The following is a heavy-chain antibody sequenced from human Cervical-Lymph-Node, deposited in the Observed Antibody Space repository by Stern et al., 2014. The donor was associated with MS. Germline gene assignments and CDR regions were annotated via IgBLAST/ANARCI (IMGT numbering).Heavy chain of an antibody. CDR3: ASVAGGTGWYFDL. D-gene: IGHD1-1*01. V-gene: IGHV4-61*01. J-gene: IGHJ2*01. Sequence: QVQLQESGPGLAKPSETLSLTCAASGASGAPISNYYLSWIRQSPGKGLEWIGYLSYRGRTKANPSLESRVTMSEDTYTNQVSLKLSSVTTADTAVYYCASVAGGTGWYFDLWGRGTLVTVSS. CDR1: GASGAPISNYY. CDR2: LSYRGRT.